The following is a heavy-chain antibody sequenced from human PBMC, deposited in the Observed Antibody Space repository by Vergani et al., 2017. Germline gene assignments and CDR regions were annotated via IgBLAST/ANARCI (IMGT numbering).Heavy chain of an antibody. CDR3: ARRQYYFDL. D-gene: IGHD5-24*01. J-gene: IGHJ4*02. V-gene: IGHV3-23*04. Sequence: VQLVESGGGVVQPGGSMRLSCSASGLTLSSYGVHWVRQAPGKGLQWVSSISGSDGDTYYADFAKGRFIISRDNSKNTLFLQMNGLRAEDTAIYYCARRQYYFDLWGQGTLVSVSS. CDR1: GLTLSSYG. CDR2: ISGSDGDT.